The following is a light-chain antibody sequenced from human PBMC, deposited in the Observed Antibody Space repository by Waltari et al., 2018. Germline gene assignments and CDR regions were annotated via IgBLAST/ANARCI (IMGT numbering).Light chain of an antibody. J-gene: IGLJ2*01. CDR1: SSNIGAGYD. CDR2: CTK. CDR3: QSYDTSLSVV. V-gene: IGLV1-40*01. Sequence: QSVLTQPPSVSGAPGLRVTISCTGSSSNIGAGYDVHWYQHLPGTAPTLLIYCTKNRPSGVPDRFSCSKSGTSAALAITGLQVDDEADYYCQSYDTSLSVVFGGGTKLTVL.